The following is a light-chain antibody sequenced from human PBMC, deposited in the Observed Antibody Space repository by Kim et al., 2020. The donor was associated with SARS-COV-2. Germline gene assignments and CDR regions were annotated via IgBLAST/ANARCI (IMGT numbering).Light chain of an antibody. CDR2: GAS. CDR3: QQYGPSPWA. Sequence: EIVLTQSPGTLSLSPGERATLSCRASQSVSSSYLAWYQQKPGQAPRLLIYGASSRATGIPDRFSGSGSGTDFTLTISRLEPEDFAVYYCQQYGPSPWAFGQGTKVDIK. CDR1: QSVSSSY. V-gene: IGKV3-20*01. J-gene: IGKJ1*01.